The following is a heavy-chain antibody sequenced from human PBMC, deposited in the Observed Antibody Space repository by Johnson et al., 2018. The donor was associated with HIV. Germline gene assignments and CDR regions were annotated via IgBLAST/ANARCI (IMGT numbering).Heavy chain of an antibody. CDR3: AKVLIVATGERAFDI. D-gene: IGHD5-12*01. Sequence: ESGGGLVQPGRSLKLSCAASVFTFSRYPMHWVRQAPGKGLEWLAFISYDGSNKYYADSVRGLTISRDNSKNTLYLQLSSLRAEDTAVYYCAKVLIVATGERAFDIWGQGTM. V-gene: IGHV3-30*04. CDR2: ISYDGSNK. J-gene: IGHJ3*02. CDR1: VFTFSRYP.